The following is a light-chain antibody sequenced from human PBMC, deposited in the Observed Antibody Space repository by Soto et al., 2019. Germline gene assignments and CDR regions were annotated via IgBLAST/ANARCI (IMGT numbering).Light chain of an antibody. CDR2: DVS. Sequence: QSALTQPRSVSGSPRQSVTISCAGASSDVGAYDYVSWYQQHPGKAPKLMIYDVSERPSGVPDRFSGSKSGSTASLTISGLQAEDEAEYYCCSYAGNYTLVFGGGTKLNVL. J-gene: IGLJ2*01. CDR3: CSYAGNYTLV. CDR1: SSDVGAYDY. V-gene: IGLV2-11*01.